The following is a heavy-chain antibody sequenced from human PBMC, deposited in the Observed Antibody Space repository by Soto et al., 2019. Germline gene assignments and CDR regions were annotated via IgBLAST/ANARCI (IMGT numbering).Heavy chain of an antibody. J-gene: IGHJ4*02. CDR1: RFTFKNRW. V-gene: IGHV3-15*01. Sequence: WVTLRRPCSPPRFTFKNRWNSWVLHAPKKGRAWVRRIKNRDAGGTTDYSAPVQGRFTISRDDSKNTVYLQMNRLKTEDTAVYYCATDSTQTFCDGGACYSVQTKIHDSWGQGTLVTVSS. D-gene: IGHD2-15*01. CDR3: ATDSTQTFCDGGACYSVQTKIHDS. CDR2: IKNRDAGGTT.